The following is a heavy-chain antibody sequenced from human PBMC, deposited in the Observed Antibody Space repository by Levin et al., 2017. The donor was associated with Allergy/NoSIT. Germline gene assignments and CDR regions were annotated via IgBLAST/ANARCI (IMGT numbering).Heavy chain of an antibody. J-gene: IGHJ4*02. CDR3: VTDESGDEDFDY. CDR1: GFILRTSD. D-gene: IGHD7-27*01. V-gene: IGHV3-48*01. Sequence: QPGGSLRLSCAASGFILRTSDMNWVRQAPGKGLEWISFITRTSRTISYADSVKGRFTVSRDNAKNSLYLDMNSLRAEDTAVYYCVTDESGDEDFDYWGQGTLVTVSS. CDR2: ITRTSRTI.